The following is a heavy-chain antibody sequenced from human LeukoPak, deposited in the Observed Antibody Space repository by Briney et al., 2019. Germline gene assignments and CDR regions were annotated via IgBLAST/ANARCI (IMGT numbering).Heavy chain of an antibody. J-gene: IGHJ5*01. D-gene: IGHD1-7*01. V-gene: IGHV4-59*11. CDR3: ARDIRAGTTLDS. CDR2: IYYSGST. Sequence: SETLSPTCTVSGGSISSHYWSWIRQPPGKGLEWIGYIYYSGSTNYNPSLKSRVTISVDTSKNQSSLKLSSVTAADTAVYYCARDIRAGTTLDSWGQGTLVTVSS. CDR1: GGSISSHY.